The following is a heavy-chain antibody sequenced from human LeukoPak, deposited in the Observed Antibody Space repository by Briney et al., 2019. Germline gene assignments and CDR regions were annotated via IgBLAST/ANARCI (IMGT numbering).Heavy chain of an antibody. D-gene: IGHD4-17*01. J-gene: IGHJ4*02. CDR3: ARGTVTAPDY. Sequence: PGGSLRLSCAGSGFTFASYAVHWVRQAPGKRLEWVAFISSDGTTEHYRDSVKGRFTLSRDISKNTLYLQMNSLRAEDTAVYYCARGTVTAPDYWGQGTLVTVSS. CDR2: ISSDGTTE. CDR1: GFTFASYA. V-gene: IGHV3-30*14.